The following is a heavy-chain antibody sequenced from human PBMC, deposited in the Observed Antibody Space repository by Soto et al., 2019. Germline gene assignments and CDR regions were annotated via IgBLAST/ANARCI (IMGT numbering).Heavy chain of an antibody. CDR1: GFTVSTYG. CDR3: AGEVASGD. J-gene: IGHJ4*02. V-gene: IGHV3-30*03. Sequence: QVQLVESGGGVVQPGRSLRLSCAVSGFTVSTYGMHWVRQAPGKGLEWVAVISRDGGTKYYADSVKGRFTISRDNSRNKLFREMNRVRGDDMGVYYCAGEVASGDWGQGTLVTVSS. CDR2: ISRDGGTK. D-gene: IGHD3-10*01.